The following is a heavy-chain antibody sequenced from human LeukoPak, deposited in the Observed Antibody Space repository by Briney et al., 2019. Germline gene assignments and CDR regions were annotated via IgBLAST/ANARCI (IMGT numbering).Heavy chain of an antibody. Sequence: ASVKVSCKASGYTFTSYGISWVRQAPGQGLEWMGWISAYNGNTNYAQKLQGRVTMTTDTSTSTAYMELRSLRSDDTAVYYCARDRVYCGGGSCLNWFDPWGQGTLGTVSS. CDR2: ISAYNGNT. V-gene: IGHV1-18*04. D-gene: IGHD2-15*01. J-gene: IGHJ5*02. CDR3: ARDRVYCGGGSCLNWFDP. CDR1: GYTFTSYG.